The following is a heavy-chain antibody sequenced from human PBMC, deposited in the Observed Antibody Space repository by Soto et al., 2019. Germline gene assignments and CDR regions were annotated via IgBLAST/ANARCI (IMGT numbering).Heavy chain of an antibody. J-gene: IGHJ6*02. D-gene: IGHD4-17*01. CDR3: TADGDYVDYYYYGMDV. V-gene: IGHV3-15*01. Sequence: GGSLRLSCAASGFTFSNAWMSWVRQAPGKGLEWVGRIKSKTDGGTTDYAAPVKGRFTISRDDSKNTLYLQMNSLKTEDTAVYYCTADGDYVDYYYYGMDVWGQGTTVTVS. CDR1: GFTFSNAW. CDR2: IKSKTDGGTT.